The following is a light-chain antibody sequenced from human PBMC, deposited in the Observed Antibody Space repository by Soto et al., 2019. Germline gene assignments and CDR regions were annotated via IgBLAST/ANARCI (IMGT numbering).Light chain of an antibody. CDR1: QGISSY. J-gene: IGKJ2*01. CDR3: QQYYSYPYT. CDR2: AAS. Sequence: AIRMTQSPSSLSASTGDRVTITCRASQGISSYLAWYQQKPGKAPKLLIYAASTLQSGVPSRFSGSGSGPDFTLPLSCLPSEDFPTYYCQQYYSYPYTFGQGTQLAIK. V-gene: IGKV1-8*01.